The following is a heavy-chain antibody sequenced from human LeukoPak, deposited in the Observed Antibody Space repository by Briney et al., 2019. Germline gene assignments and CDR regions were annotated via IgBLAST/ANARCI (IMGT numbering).Heavy chain of an antibody. CDR3: ARAVAGAPEYFQH. V-gene: IGHV5-51*01. J-gene: IGHJ1*01. Sequence: GESLKISCQGSGYRFNYWIGWVRQMPGKGLVWMGVIYPGDSDTVYSPSFQGEVTISADKSISTAYLQWSSLKASDTAMYYCARAVAGAPEYFQHWGQGTLVTVSS. CDR2: IYPGDSDT. CDR1: GYRFNYW. D-gene: IGHD6-19*01.